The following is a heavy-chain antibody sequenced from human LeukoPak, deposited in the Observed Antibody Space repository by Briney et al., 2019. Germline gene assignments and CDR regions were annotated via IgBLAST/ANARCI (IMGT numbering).Heavy chain of an antibody. Sequence: GGSLRPSCAASGFTFSPYGMNWVRQAPGKGLEWVSSISSSSSYIYYAESVKGRFTISRDNAKNSLYLQMNSLRAEDTAVYYCARGHSSGWYLDRVYFDLWGRGTLVTVSS. J-gene: IGHJ2*01. CDR3: ARGHSSGWYLDRVYFDL. CDR1: GFTFSPYG. V-gene: IGHV3-21*01. D-gene: IGHD6-19*01. CDR2: ISSSSSYI.